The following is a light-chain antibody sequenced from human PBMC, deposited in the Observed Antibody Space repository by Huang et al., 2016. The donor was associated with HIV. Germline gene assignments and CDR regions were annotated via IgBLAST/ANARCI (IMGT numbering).Light chain of an antibody. CDR2: LGA. Sequence: DIVMTQSPLSLPVTPGEPASISCRSSHSLLHSSGYNYLDWYLQKPGQSPQLLIYLGANRASGVPDMFSGRGSGTDFTLKISRVEAEDVGVYYCMQALQTPGTFGGGTKVEIK. J-gene: IGKJ4*01. V-gene: IGKV2-28*01. CDR1: HSLLHSSGYNY. CDR3: MQALQTPGT.